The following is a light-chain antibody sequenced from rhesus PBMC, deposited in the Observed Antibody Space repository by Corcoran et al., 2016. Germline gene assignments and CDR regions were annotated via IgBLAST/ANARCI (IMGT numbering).Light chain of an antibody. J-gene: IGKJ3*01. Sequence: DIVMTQTPLSLPVTPGEPASIFCRSSQSRDTVRYTNLNWYLQKPGQSPQVLIAGGSNRASGVPDRLSGNGSCPDFKLKISKVETEEFSIYYCKHHKALPFTFGPGTKLGIK. CDR1: QSRDTVRYTN. CDR2: GGS. V-gene: IGKV2-61*01. CDR3: KHHKALPFT.